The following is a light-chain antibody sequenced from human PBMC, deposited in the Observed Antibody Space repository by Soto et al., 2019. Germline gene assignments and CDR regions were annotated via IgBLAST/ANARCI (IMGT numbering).Light chain of an antibody. V-gene: IGKV3-20*01. CDR3: QQYASSPPN. J-gene: IGKJ3*01. CDR1: QSVGSNY. CDR2: AAS. Sequence: EIVLTQSPGTLSLSPGQRATLSCRASQSVGSNYLAWYQQKPGQSPRLLIFAASTRATGIPDKFSGSGSGTDFTLTISRLEPEDFAVYYCQQYASSPPNFGPGTKVDIK.